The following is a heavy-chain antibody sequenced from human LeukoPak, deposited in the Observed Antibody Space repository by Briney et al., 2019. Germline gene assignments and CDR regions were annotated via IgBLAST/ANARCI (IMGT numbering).Heavy chain of an antibody. CDR2: IIPILGIA. D-gene: IGHD5-18*01. Sequence: SVKVSCKASGGTLSSYAISWVRQAPGQGLEWMGRIIPILGIANYAQKFQGRVTITADKSTSTAYMELSSLRSEDTAVHYCARGLGYSYGPSYFDYWGQGTLVTVSS. CDR3: ARGLGYSYGPSYFDY. CDR1: GGTLSSYA. V-gene: IGHV1-69*04. J-gene: IGHJ4*02.